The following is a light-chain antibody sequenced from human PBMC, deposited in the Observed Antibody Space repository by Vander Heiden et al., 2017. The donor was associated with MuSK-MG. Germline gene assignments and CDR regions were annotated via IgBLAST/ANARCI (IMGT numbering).Light chain of an antibody. J-gene: IGKJ1*01. V-gene: IGKV3-15*01. CDR2: GAS. Sequence: EIVMTQSPATLSVSPGERAILSCRASQSISSHLVWYQQKPGQAPRLLFYGASTRATGIPGRFSGSGSGTEFTLTISSLQSEDFAVYYCQQHHNWQTFGQGTKVEIK. CDR1: QSISSH. CDR3: QQHHNWQT.